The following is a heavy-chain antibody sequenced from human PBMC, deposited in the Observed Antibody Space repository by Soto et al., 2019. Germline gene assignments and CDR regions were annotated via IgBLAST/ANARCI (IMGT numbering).Heavy chain of an antibody. CDR3: ARGRTEGRLFDY. CDR1: PGSPRTCF. CDR2: IHDGGGT. J-gene: IGHJ4*02. V-gene: IGHV4-59*01. D-gene: IGHD4-17*01. Sequence: SGTPAIRCAVYPGSPRTCFWLCFRHPPGKGLEWIAYIHDGGGTNYNPCLTSRVTISVDTSKNHFSLRLTSVTAADTAVYFCARGRTEGRLFDYWGQGS.